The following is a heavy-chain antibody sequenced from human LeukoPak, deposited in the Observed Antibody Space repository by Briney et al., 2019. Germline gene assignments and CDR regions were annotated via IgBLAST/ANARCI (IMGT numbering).Heavy chain of an antibody. CDR1: GGTFSSYA. V-gene: IGHV1-69*13. Sequence: SVKVSCKASGGTFSSYAISWVRQAPGQGLEWMGGIIPIFGTANYAQKFQGRVTITADESTSTAYMELSSLRSEDTAVYHCARDLGSTSFRGPHWFDPWGQGTLVTVSS. J-gene: IGHJ5*02. CDR2: IIPIFGTA. CDR3: ARDLGSTSFRGPHWFDP. D-gene: IGHD2-2*01.